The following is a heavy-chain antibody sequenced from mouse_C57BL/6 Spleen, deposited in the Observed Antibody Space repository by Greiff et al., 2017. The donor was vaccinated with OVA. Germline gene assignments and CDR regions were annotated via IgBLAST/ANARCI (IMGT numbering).Heavy chain of an antibody. D-gene: IGHD2-1*01. J-gene: IGHJ3*01. CDR3: ASGYYGNYAY. CDR2: ISYDGRT. Sequence: EVQRVESGPGLVKPSQSLSLTCSVTGYSITSGYYWNWIRQFPGNKLEWMGYISYDGRTNSNPSLKNRISITRDTSKNQFFLKLNSVTTEDTATYYCASGYYGNYAYWGQGTLVTVSA. CDR1: GYSITSGYY. V-gene: IGHV3-6*01.